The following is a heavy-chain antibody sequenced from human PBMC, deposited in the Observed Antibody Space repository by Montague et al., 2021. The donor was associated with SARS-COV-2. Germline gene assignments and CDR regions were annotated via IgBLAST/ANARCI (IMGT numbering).Heavy chain of an antibody. CDR3: ARHGYYETYDAFDI. V-gene: IGHV4-39*01. CDR1: GGSISSSSYY. J-gene: IGHJ3*02. D-gene: IGHD3-22*01. CDR2: IYYTGXT. Sequence: SETLSLTCTVSGGSISSSSYYWGWIRQPPGKGLEWIGSIYYTGXTXYXXXXKXRVTISVDTSKNQFSLKLSSVTAADTAVYYCARHGYYETYDAFDIWGQGTTVTVSS.